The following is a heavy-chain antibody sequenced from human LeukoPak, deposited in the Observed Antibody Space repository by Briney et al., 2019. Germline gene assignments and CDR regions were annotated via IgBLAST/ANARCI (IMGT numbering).Heavy chain of an antibody. J-gene: IGHJ4*02. D-gene: IGHD3-22*01. CDR2: IIPILGIA. CDR1: GGTFSSYT. Sequence: SVKVSCKASGGTFSSYTISWVRQAPGQGLEWMGRIIPILGIANYAQKFQGRVTITADESTSTAYMELSSVRSEDAAVYYCAIDGAYYYDSSGYYSGYWGQGTLVTVSS. CDR3: AIDGAYYYDSSGYYSGY. V-gene: IGHV1-69*10.